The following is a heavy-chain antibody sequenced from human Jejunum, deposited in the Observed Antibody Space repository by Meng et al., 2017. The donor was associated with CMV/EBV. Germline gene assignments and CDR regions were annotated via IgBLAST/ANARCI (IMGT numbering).Heavy chain of an antibody. V-gene: IGHV1-18*01. J-gene: IGHJ4*02. CDR1: GYTFTSYG. D-gene: IGHD2-2*01. Sequence: QVQQEQAGGEVKKPRALAKVSSKASGYTFTSYGISWVRQAPGQGLEWMGWISPHNGITAYAQKVQGRVTMTTDTSTTTAYMELRSLRSDDTAVYFCARALGRTTNGNLDHWGQGTLVTVSS. CDR2: ISPHNGIT. CDR3: ARALGRTTNGNLDH.